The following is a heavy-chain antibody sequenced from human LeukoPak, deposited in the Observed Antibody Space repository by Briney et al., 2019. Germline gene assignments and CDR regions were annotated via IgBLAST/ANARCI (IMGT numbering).Heavy chain of an antibody. CDR2: ISYDGSNK. CDR3: ARGYLIDY. V-gene: IGHV3-30*03. CDR1: GFTFSSYG. Sequence: GGSLRLSCAASGFTFSSYGMHWVRQAPGKGLEWVAVISYDGSNKYYADSVKGRFTISRDDSTNTLYLLMNSLRAEDTAVYYCARGYLIDYRGQGTLVTVSS. D-gene: IGHD1-26*01. J-gene: IGHJ4*02.